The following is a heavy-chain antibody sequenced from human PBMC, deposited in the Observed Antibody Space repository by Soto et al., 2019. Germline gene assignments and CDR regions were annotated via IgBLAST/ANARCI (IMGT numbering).Heavy chain of an antibody. J-gene: IGHJ6*02. V-gene: IGHV4-31*03. Sequence: SETLSLTCTVSGGSISSGGYYWSWIRQHPGKGLEWIGYIYYSGSTYYNPSLKSRVTISVDTPKNQFSLKLSSVTAADTAVYYCASRYYYGMDVWGQGTTVTVSS. CDR1: GGSISSGGYY. CDR3: ASRYYYGMDV. CDR2: IYYSGST.